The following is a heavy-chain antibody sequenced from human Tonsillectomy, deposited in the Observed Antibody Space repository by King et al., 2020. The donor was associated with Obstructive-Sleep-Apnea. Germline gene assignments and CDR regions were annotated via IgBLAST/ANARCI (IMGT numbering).Heavy chain of an antibody. CDR1: GFTFSSYA. Sequence: GQLVQSGGGVVQPGRSLRLSCAASGFTFSSYAMHWVRQAPGKGLEWVAVISYDGSNKYYADSVKGRFTISRDNSKNTLYLQMNSLRAEDTAVYYCARVHGSGSYYNMYYFDYWGQGTLVTVSS. CDR3: ARVHGSGSYYNMYYFDY. V-gene: IGHV3-30*04. J-gene: IGHJ4*02. D-gene: IGHD3-10*01. CDR2: ISYDGSNK.